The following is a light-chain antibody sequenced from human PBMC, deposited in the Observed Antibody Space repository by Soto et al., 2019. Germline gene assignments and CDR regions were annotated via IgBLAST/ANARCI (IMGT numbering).Light chain of an antibody. V-gene: IGLV2-14*01. CDR2: EVT. CDR1: SSDVGSHSR. Sequence: QSALTQPASVSGSPGQSITISCTGSSSDVGSHSRVSWIQQHPGKTPKLIIYEVTNRPSGVSSRFSGSKSGTTASLTISGLQAEYEADYYCTSFTSSNTWVFGGGTKVTVL. CDR3: TSFTSSNTWV. J-gene: IGLJ3*02.